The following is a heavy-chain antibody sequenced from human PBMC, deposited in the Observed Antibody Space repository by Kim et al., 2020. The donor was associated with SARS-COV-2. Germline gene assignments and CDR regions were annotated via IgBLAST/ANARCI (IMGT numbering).Heavy chain of an antibody. J-gene: IGHJ3*02. CDR3: ARGPTYYDILTGYYIGAFDI. D-gene: IGHD3-9*01. V-gene: IGHV4-34*01. CDR2: INHSGST. Sequence: SETLSLTCAVYGGSFSGYYWSWIRQPPGKGLEWIGEINHSGSTNYNPSLKSRVTISVDTSKNQFSLKLSSVTAADTAVYYCARGPTYYDILTGYYIGAFDIWGKGTMVTVSS. CDR1: GGSFSGYY.